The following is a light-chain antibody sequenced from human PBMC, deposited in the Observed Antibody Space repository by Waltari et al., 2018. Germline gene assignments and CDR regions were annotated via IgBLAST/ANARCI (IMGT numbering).Light chain of an antibody. J-gene: IGKJ1*01. V-gene: IGKV1-39*01. CDR2: AAS. CDR1: QGISSY. Sequence: DIQMTQSPSSLSASVGDRVTITCRASQGISSYLNWYQQKPGKAPKLLIYAASSLQSGVPSRFSGSGSGTDFSLIISCLQSEDFATYYCQQYYSYPWTFGQGTKVEI. CDR3: QQYYSYPWT.